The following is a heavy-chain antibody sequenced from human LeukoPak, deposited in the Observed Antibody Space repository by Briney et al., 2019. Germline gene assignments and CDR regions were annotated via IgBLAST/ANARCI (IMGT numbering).Heavy chain of an antibody. D-gene: IGHD1-14*01. CDR2: IKQAGSEV. Sequence: GGSLRLSCAASGFTFRNYWMTWVRQAPGKGLEWVANIKQAGSEVNYVDSVKGRFTISRDDARNSLSLQMNSLRAEDTAVYYCAKATHTGDYFDYWGQGTLVTVSS. CDR3: AKATHTGDYFDY. CDR1: GFTFRNYW. J-gene: IGHJ4*02. V-gene: IGHV3-7*05.